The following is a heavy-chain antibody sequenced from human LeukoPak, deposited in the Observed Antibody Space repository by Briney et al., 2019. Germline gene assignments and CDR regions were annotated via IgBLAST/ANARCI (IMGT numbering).Heavy chain of an antibody. V-gene: IGHV3-7*01. CDR3: ARDEIAADPWFQH. J-gene: IGHJ1*01. Sequence: PGGSLRLSCAASGFTFSNYWMTWVRQAPGKGPEWVANIKQDGSEKYYVDSVKGRFTISRDNAKNSLYLQMNSLRAEDTAVYYCARDEIAADPWFQHWGQGTLVTVSS. D-gene: IGHD6-13*01. CDR1: GFTFSNYW. CDR2: IKQDGSEK.